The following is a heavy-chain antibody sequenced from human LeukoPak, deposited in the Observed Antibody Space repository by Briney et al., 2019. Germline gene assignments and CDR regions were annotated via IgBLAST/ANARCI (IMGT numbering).Heavy chain of an antibody. V-gene: IGHV5-51*01. CDR1: GYTFTTNW. J-gene: IGHJ4*02. CDR2: IYPSDSDT. Sequence: GESLKISCKGSGYTFTTNWIGWVRQMPGKGLEWMGIIYPSDSDTRYSPSFQGQVTISADKSISTAYLQWSSLKASDSAMYYYARLPGYYFDSWGQGTLVTVSS. CDR3: ARLPGYYFDS.